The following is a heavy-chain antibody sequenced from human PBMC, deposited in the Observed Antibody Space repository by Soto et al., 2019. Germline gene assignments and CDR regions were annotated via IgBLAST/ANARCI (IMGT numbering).Heavy chain of an antibody. CDR1: GFTFGDSY. Sequence: QVQRVESGGGLVPPGGSLRLSCAGSGFTFGDSYMSWIRQAPGKGLEWLSYISPGSRYPAYADSVKGRFTISRDNAKRSLDLQMMSLTAEDTAIYYCVRGGGGGLFDPWGQGTMVTVSS. CDR3: VRGGGGGLFDP. D-gene: IGHD2-15*01. V-gene: IGHV3-11*06. CDR2: ISPGSRYP. J-gene: IGHJ5*02.